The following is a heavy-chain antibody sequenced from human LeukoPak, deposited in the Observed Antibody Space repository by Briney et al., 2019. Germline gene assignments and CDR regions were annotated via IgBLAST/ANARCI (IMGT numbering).Heavy chain of an antibody. CDR3: VRHSGSSWREGLNY. V-gene: IGHV3-21*01. CDR1: TFTFSSDS. Sequence: PGGSLRLSCAASTFTFSSDSMNWVRQAPGKGLEWVSSISSSSDYIYYADSVKGRFTIFRDNAKNSLYLQMNSLRVEDSAIYYCVRHSGSSWREGLNYWGQGTLVTVSS. CDR2: ISSSSDYI. J-gene: IGHJ4*02. D-gene: IGHD6-13*01.